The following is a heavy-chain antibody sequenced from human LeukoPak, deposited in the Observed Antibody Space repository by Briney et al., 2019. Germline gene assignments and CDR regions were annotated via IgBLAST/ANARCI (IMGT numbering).Heavy chain of an antibody. J-gene: IGHJ3*02. CDR2: ISSSSYI. CDR1: GFTFSSYS. Sequence: GGSLRLSCAASGFTFSSYSMNWVRQAPGKGLEWVSSISSSSYIYYADSVKGRFTISRDNAKNSLYLQMNSLRAEDTVVYYCARERTYYDFWSGHDAFDIWGQGTMVTVSS. V-gene: IGHV3-21*01. CDR3: ARERTYYDFWSGHDAFDI. D-gene: IGHD3-3*01.